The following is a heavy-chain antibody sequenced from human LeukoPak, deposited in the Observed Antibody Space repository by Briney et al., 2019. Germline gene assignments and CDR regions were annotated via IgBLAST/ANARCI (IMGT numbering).Heavy chain of an antibody. D-gene: IGHD3-10*01. CDR1: GFTFSNAW. V-gene: IGHV3-33*08. CDR3: ARDYYGSGSHATGMDV. Sequence: GGSLRLSCAASGFTFSNAWMSWVRQAPGKGLEWVAIIWYDGSNTYYADSVKGRFTISRDNSKNTLYLQMNSLRVEDTAVYYCARDYYGSGSHATGMDVWGQGTTVTVSS. J-gene: IGHJ6*02. CDR2: IWYDGSNT.